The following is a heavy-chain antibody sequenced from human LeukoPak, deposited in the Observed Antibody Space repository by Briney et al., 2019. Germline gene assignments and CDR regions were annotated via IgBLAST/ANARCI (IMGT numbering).Heavy chain of an antibody. CDR3: ASIPSIAVAGWYFDY. V-gene: IGHV4-59*01. Sequence: PSETLSLTCTVSGGSISSYYWSWIRQPPGKGLEWIGYIYYSGSTNYNPSLKSRVTISVDTSKNQFSLKLSSVTAADTAVYYCASIPSIAVAGWYFDYWGQGTLVTVSS. CDR1: GGSISSYY. D-gene: IGHD6-19*01. J-gene: IGHJ4*02. CDR2: IYYSGST.